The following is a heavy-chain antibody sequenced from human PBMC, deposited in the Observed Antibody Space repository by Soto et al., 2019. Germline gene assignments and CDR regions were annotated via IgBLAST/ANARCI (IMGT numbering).Heavy chain of an antibody. V-gene: IGHV3-33*01. J-gene: IGHJ4*02. CDR2: IWYDGNIK. D-gene: IGHD2-8*02. CDR3: ARGGGSATVPYWDY. Sequence: QVQLVESGGDVVQPGTSLRLSCAASGFTFSRYGMHWVRKAPGKGLEWVAVIWYDGNIKTYADSVKGRFTISRDNSENTLYLQMNSLRDEDTAVYYCARGGGSATVPYWDYWAQGALVTVSS. CDR1: GFTFSRYG.